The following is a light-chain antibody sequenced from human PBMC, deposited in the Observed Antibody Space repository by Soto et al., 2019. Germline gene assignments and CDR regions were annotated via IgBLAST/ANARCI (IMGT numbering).Light chain of an antibody. CDR3: QQRNNWPLT. CDR1: RSISTY. J-gene: IGKJ4*02. V-gene: IGKV3-11*01. Sequence: DTVLTQSPATLSLSNGERATLSCRASRSISTYLAWYQQKPGQAPRLLIYEALNRATGIPARFSGSGSGTDFTLTISSLDPEDFAVYYSQQRNNWPLTFGCGTIVAI. CDR2: EAL.